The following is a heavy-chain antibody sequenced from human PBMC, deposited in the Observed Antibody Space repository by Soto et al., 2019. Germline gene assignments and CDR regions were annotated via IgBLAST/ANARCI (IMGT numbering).Heavy chain of an antibody. V-gene: IGHV4-39*01. CDR2: IYYSGST. Sequence: SETLSLTCTVSGGSISSSSYYWGWIRQPPGKGLEWIGSIYYSGSTYYNPSLKSRVTISVDTSKNQFSLKLSSVTAADTAVYYCARRELLTVYGDYDDAFDIWGQGTMVTVS. J-gene: IGHJ3*02. CDR1: GGSISSSSYY. D-gene: IGHD4-17*01. CDR3: ARRELLTVYGDYDDAFDI.